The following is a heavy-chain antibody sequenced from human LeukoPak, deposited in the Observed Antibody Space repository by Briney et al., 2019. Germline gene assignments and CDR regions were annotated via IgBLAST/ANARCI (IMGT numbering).Heavy chain of an antibody. CDR2: IWYDGSNK. V-gene: IGHV3-33*01. D-gene: IGHD3-22*01. Sequence: GGSLGLSCAASGFTFSSYGMHWVRQAPGKGLEWVAVIWYDGSNKYYADSVKGRFTISRDNSKNTLYLQMNSLRAEDTAVYYCARGGAAAYYYDSRYYFDYWGQGTLVTVSS. J-gene: IGHJ4*02. CDR1: GFTFSSYG. CDR3: ARGGAAAYYYDSRYYFDY.